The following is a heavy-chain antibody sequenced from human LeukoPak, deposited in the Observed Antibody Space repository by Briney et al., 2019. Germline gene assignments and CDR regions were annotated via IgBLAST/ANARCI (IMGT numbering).Heavy chain of an antibody. J-gene: IGHJ3*02. CDR1: GGSIRSSSYY. CDR3: ARHMLPSQSYDFWSGYYYGPSDAFDI. Sequence: SETLSLTCTVSGGSIRSSSYYWGWIRQPPGKGLEWIGSIYYSGSTYYNASLKSRGTISVDTSKNQFSLKLSSVTAADTAVYYCARHMLPSQSYDFWSGYYYGPSDAFDIWGQGTMVTVSS. CDR2: IYYSGST. D-gene: IGHD3-3*01. V-gene: IGHV4-39*01.